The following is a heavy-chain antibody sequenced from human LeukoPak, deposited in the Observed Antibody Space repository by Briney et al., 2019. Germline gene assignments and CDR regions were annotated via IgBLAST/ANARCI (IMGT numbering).Heavy chain of an antibody. J-gene: IGHJ4*02. CDR3: ARDRSDYGDCPYY. Sequence: GGSLRLSCAASGFTFSSYAMHWIRQAPGKGLEWVAVISYDGSNKYYADSVKGRFTISRDNSKNTLYLQMNSLRAEDTAVYYCARDRSDYGDCPYYRGQGTLVTVSS. CDR2: ISYDGSNK. D-gene: IGHD4-17*01. CDR1: GFTFSSYA. V-gene: IGHV3-30-3*01.